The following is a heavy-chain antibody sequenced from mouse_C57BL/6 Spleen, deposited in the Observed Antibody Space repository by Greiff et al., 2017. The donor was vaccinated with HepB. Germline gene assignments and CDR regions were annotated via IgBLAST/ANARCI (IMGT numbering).Heavy chain of an antibody. V-gene: IGHV1-50*01. CDR2: IDPSDSYT. D-gene: IGHD5-1-1*01. Sequence: QVQLQQPGAELVKPGASVKLSCKASGYNFNSYWMQWVKQRPGQGLEWIGEIDPSDSYTNYNQKFKGKATLTVDTSSSTAYMQLSSLRSEDSAVYYCASYRGYFDVWGTGTTVTVSS. CDR1: GYNFNSYW. J-gene: IGHJ1*03. CDR3: ASYRGYFDV.